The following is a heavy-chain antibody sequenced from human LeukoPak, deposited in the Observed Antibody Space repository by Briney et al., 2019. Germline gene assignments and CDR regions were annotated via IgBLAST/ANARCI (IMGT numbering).Heavy chain of an antibody. Sequence: GGSLRLSCAASGFTFSNFWMSWVRQAPGKGLEWVGHAKQDGSETYYVDSVKGRFTISRDNARNSLFLQMNSLRVEDTAVYYCATGDCGGDCYSSYFDYWGQGTLVTVSS. CDR3: ATGDCGGDCYSSYFDY. V-gene: IGHV3-7*01. CDR2: AKQDGSET. D-gene: IGHD2-21*02. CDR1: GFTFSNFW. J-gene: IGHJ4*02.